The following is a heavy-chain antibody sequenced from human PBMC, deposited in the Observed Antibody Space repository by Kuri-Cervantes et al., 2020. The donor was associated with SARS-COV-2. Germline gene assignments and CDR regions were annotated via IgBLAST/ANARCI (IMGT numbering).Heavy chain of an antibody. CDR3: AKRGGYCTNGVCYPRGGWFDP. CDR2: INHSGST. D-gene: IGHD2-8*01. Sequence: SETLSLTCTVSGGSISSGDYYWSWIRQPPGKGLEWIGEINHSGSTNYNPSLKSRVTISVDTSKNQFSLKLSSVTAADTAVYYCAKRGGYCTNGVCYPRGGWFDPWGQGTLVTVSS. CDR1: GGSISSGDYY. J-gene: IGHJ5*02. V-gene: IGHV4-39*07.